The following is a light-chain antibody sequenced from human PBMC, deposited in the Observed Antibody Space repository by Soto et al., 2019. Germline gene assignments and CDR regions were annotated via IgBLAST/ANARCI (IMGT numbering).Light chain of an antibody. CDR3: SSYTSTSSYV. J-gene: IGLJ1*01. CDR2: EVS. CDR1: SSDVGGYNS. Sequence: QSALTQPAFVSGSPGQSITVSCTGTSSDVGGYNSVSWYQQHPGKPPKLIIYEVSNRPSGVSDRFSGSKSGNTASLTISGLQAEDEADYYCSSYTSTSSYVFATGTKVTVL. V-gene: IGLV2-14*03.